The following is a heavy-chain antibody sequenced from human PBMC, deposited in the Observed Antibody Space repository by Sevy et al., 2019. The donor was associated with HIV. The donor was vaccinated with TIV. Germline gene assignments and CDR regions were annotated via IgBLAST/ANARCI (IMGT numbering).Heavy chain of an antibody. CDR3: ATGGIHYSLWAFDI. Sequence: GGSLRLSCAASGFTVSNNYMNWVRQAPGKGLEWVSVIYSGGSTYYADSVKGRFTITIDNSQNKLYLQVNSLRAEDTAVDYCATGGIHYSLWAFDIWGQGTMVTVSS. J-gene: IGHJ3*02. V-gene: IGHV3-53*01. CDR1: GFTVSNNY. D-gene: IGHD2-15*01. CDR2: IYSGGST.